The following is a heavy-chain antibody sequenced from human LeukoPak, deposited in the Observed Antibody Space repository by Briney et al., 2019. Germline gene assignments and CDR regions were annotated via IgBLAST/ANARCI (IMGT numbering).Heavy chain of an antibody. Sequence: PGGSLRLSCAASGFAFSRYWMHWVRQAPGEGLVWVSHINTDGGTTNFADSVKGRFSVSRDNAKNTLYLQMNNLRAEDTAVYYCARDLDRDGSTHFDYWGQGTLVTVSS. CDR1: GFAFSRYW. J-gene: IGHJ4*02. CDR3: ARDLDRDGSTHFDY. V-gene: IGHV3-74*01. CDR2: INTDGGTT. D-gene: IGHD1-1*01.